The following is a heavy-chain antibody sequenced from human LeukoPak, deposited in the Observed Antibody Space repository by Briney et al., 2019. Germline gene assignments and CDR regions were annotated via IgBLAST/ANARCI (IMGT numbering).Heavy chain of an antibody. CDR3: ARGSGWYTFDY. V-gene: IGHV3-13*01. CDR2: IDTAGDT. J-gene: IGHJ4*02. Sequence: PGGSLRLSCAASGFTFSSYDMHWVRQATGKGLEWVSAIDTAGDTYYPGSVKGRFTISRENAKNSLYLQMNSLRAGDTAVYYCARGSGWYTFDYWGQGTLVTVSS. D-gene: IGHD6-19*01. CDR1: GFTFSSYD.